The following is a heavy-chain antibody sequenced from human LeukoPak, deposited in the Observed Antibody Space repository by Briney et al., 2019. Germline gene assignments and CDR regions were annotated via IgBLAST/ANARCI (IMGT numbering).Heavy chain of an antibody. CDR2: IRYDGSNK. V-gene: IGHV3-30*02. CDR1: GFTFSSYG. Sequence: GGSLRLSCAASGFTFSSYGMHWVRQAPGKGLEWVAFIRYDGSNKYYADSVKGRSTISRDNSKNTLYLQMNSLRAEDTAVYYCAKDKGHTVATIMGVGDYWGQGTLVTVSS. D-gene: IGHD5-12*01. CDR3: AKDKGHTVATIMGVGDY. J-gene: IGHJ4*02.